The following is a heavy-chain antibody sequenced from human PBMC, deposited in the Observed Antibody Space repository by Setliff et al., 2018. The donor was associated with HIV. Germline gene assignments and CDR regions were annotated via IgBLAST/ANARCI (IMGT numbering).Heavy chain of an antibody. CDR3: AKRPGYGYPFHI. J-gene: IGHJ3*02. V-gene: IGHV4-39*01. Sequence: PSETLSLTCIVSGGSISSSTDYWAWIRQPPGKGPDYIGRIYYNGNTFYDPSLKSRVTISIDMSKNQFSLKLTSVAAADTAVYYCAKRPGYGYPFHIWGQGTMVTVSS. CDR2: IYYNGNT. CDR1: GGSISSSTDY. D-gene: IGHD5-18*01.